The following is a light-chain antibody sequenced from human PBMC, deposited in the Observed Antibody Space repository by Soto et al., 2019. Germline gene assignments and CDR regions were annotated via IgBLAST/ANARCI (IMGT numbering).Light chain of an antibody. CDR3: SSYTSSSTYV. CDR2: EVS. V-gene: IGLV2-18*02. Sequence: QSALAQPPSVSGSLGQSVTISCTGTSSDVGSYNRVSWYQQPPGTAPKLMISEVSNRPSGVPDRFSGSKSGNTASLTISGLQAEDEADYYCSSYTSSSTYVFGTGTKVTVL. CDR1: SSDVGSYNR. J-gene: IGLJ1*01.